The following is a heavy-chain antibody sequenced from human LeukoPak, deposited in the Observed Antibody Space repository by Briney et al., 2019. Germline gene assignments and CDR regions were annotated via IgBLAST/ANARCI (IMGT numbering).Heavy chain of an antibody. V-gene: IGHV4-59*01. CDR3: ARGLWSTLYYYYYYMDV. CDR1: GGSISSYY. J-gene: IGHJ6*03. CDR2: IYYSGST. D-gene: IGHD4/OR15-4a*01. Sequence: KSSETLSLTCTVSGGSISSYYWSWIRQPPGKGLEWIGYIYYSGSTNYNPSLKSRVTISVDTSKNQFSLKLSSVTAADTAVYYCARGLWSTLYYYYYYMDVWGKGTTVTVSS.